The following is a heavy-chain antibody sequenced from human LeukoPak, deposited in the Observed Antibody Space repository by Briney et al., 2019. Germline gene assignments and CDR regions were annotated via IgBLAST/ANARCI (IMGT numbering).Heavy chain of an antibody. CDR1: GFPFRNYW. CDR3: GSSVSAPY. CDR2: INSDGSRT. D-gene: IGHD2-21*02. Sequence: AGGSLRLSCAASGFPFRNYWMHGVRHAPGKRLVWVSRINSDGSRTNYADSVKGRFTISRDNAKNTLYLQMNSLRAEDTAVYYCGSSVSAPYWGQGTLVTVSS. J-gene: IGHJ4*02. V-gene: IGHV3-74*01.